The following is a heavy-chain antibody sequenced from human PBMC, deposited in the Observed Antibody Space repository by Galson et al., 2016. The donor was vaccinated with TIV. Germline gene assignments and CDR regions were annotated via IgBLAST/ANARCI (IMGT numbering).Heavy chain of an antibody. CDR3: ARDSATENPGKNYYYYSGMNV. V-gene: IGHV3-33*01. J-gene: IGHJ6*02. Sequence: SLRLSCAASGFTFSRYGMHWVRQVPGKGLEWVAVIWYDGSKEYYVDSVKGRFTISRDNSKSTLYLKMNSLRADDTGVYYCARDSATENPGKNYYYYSGMNVWGQGTTVTVSS. D-gene: IGHD5-24*01. CDR2: IWYDGSKE. CDR1: GFTFSRYG.